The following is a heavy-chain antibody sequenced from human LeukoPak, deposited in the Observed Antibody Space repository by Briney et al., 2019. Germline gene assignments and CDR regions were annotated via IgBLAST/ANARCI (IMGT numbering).Heavy chain of an antibody. D-gene: IGHD4-11*01. Sequence: ASVKVSCKASGYTFTSYGISWVRQAPGQGLEWMGWISAYNGNTNYAQERQGRVTMTTDTSTSTAYMELRSLRSDDTAVYYCARDRPVQYPTGLFDYWGQGTLVTVSS. V-gene: IGHV1-18*01. CDR1: GYTFTSYG. J-gene: IGHJ4*02. CDR2: ISAYNGNT. CDR3: ARDRPVQYPTGLFDY.